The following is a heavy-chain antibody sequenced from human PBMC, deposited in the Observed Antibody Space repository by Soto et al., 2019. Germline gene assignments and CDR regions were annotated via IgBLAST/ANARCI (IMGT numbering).Heavy chain of an antibody. CDR3: ARHRRYGDDAFNI. V-gene: IGHV5-51*01. D-gene: IGHD7-27*01. CDR1: GYSFTSYW. Sequence: GESLKISCKGSGYSFTSYWIGWVRQMPGKGLEWMGIIHPGDCDTRYSPSLQGEVTISAEKSISPACRQWSSLMASDTTMYYCARHRRYGDDAFNIWSRGTMVT. J-gene: IGHJ3*02. CDR2: IHPGDCDT.